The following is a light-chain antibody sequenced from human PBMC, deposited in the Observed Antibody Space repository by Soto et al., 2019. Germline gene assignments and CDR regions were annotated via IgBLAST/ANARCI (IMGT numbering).Light chain of an antibody. Sequence: QSVLTQPPSASGTPGQRVTISCSGSSSNIGRNYVYWYQQLPGTAPKLLIYKNNQRPSGVPDRFSGSKSGTSASLAISRLRSEDEADYYCAAWDDSVSGRVFGGGTKLTVL. V-gene: IGLV1-47*01. CDR1: SSNIGRNY. CDR2: KNN. CDR3: AAWDDSVSGRV. J-gene: IGLJ3*02.